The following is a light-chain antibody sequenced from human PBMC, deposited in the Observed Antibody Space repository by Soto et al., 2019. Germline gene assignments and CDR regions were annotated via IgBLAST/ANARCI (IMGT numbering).Light chain of an antibody. Sequence: DIQMTQSPSSLSASVGDRVTITCQASQDINNYLNSYQQKPGKAPVLLICDASSLETGVPSRFSGSGSGTDFTFTINNLQPEDVATYYCQQFDDFPTFGGGTKVEI. V-gene: IGKV1-33*01. J-gene: IGKJ4*01. CDR3: QQFDDFPT. CDR1: QDINNY. CDR2: DAS.